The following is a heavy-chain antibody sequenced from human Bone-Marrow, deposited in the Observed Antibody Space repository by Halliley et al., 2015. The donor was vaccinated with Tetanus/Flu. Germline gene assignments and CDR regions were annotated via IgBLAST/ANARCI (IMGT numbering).Heavy chain of an antibody. Sequence: LRLSCSVSGNSISSYYWSWLRQPPGKGLEWIGYIYHIGATDYNPSLRGRVTISIETSKNHFSLKLSSVTAADTAVYYCARESPDCFGDDCYSPSYYFDYWGQGTLVTVSS. CDR3: ARESPDCFGDDCYSPSYYFDY. V-gene: IGHV4-59*01. J-gene: IGHJ4*02. CDR1: GNSISSYY. D-gene: IGHD2-21*01. CDR2: IYHIGAT.